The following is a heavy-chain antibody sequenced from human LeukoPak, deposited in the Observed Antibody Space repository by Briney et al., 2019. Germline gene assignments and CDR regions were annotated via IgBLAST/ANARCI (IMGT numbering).Heavy chain of an antibody. CDR3: AKDRRGGLYYFDY. CDR2: ISYDGSNK. CDR1: GFTFSSYA. Sequence: GGSLRLSCAASGFTFSSYAVHWVRQAPGKGLEWVAVISYDGSNKYYADSVKGRFTISRDNSKNTLYLQMNSLRAEDTAVYYCAKDRRGGLYYFDYWGQGTLVTVSS. D-gene: IGHD3-10*01. J-gene: IGHJ4*02. V-gene: IGHV3-30-3*01.